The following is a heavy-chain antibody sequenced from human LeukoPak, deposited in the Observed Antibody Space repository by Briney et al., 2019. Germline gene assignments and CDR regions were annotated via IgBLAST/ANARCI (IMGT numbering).Heavy chain of an antibody. CDR2: ITTGDGNT. CDR1: GFTFSSYG. Sequence: GGSLRLSCAASGFTFSSYGMSWVRQTPEKGLKWVSTITTGDGNTYYADSVKGRFTVSRDDSKNTLYLQMNSLRAEDTAVYYCAKDGGLWVSAHWGDSWGRGTLVTVSS. V-gene: IGHV3-23*01. J-gene: IGHJ4*02. CDR3: AKDGGLWVSAHWGDS. D-gene: IGHD7-27*01.